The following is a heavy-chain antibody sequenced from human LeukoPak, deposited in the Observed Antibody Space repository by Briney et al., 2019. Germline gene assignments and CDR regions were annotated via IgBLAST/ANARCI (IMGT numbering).Heavy chain of an antibody. D-gene: IGHD4-17*01. J-gene: IGHJ4*02. Sequence: GGSLRLSCAASGLIFTNYAMSWVRQAPGKGLEWVSDLTGSGGRTNYADSVRGRFTISRDNSQNTLYLQMNSLRAEDTAVYYCARDYADYVGYFFFDYWGQGTLVTVSS. CDR3: ARDYADYVGYFFFDY. CDR2: LTGSGGRT. V-gene: IGHV3-23*01. CDR1: GLIFTNYA.